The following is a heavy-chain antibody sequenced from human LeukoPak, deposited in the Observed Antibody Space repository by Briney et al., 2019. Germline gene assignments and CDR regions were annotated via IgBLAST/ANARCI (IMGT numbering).Heavy chain of an antibody. D-gene: IGHD3-16*01. V-gene: IGHV3-15*01. J-gene: IGHJ4*02. CDR3: TTGPRYDYVWGSYRFFDY. CDR1: GFTFSNAW. CDR2: IKSKTDGGTT. Sequence: GGSLRLSCAASGFTFSNAWMSWVRQAPGKGLEWVGRIKSKTDGGTTDYAAPVKGRFTISRDDSKNTLYLQMNSLKTEDTAVYYCTTGPRYDYVWGSYRFFDYWGQGTLVTVSS.